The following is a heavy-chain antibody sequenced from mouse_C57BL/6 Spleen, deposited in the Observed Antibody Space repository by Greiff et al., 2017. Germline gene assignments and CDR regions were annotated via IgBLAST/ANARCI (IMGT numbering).Heavy chain of an antibody. D-gene: IGHD1-1*01. V-gene: IGHV1-80*01. Sequence: VQLQQSGAELVKPGASVKISCKASGYAFSSYWMNWVKQRPGKGLEWIGQIYPGEGDTNYNGKFKGKATLTADKSSSTAYMQLSSLTSEDSAVYFCARGVTTVVDDYFDYWGHCTTLTVSS. J-gene: IGHJ2*01. CDR2: IYPGEGDT. CDR3: ARGVTTVVDDYFDY. CDR1: GYAFSSYW.